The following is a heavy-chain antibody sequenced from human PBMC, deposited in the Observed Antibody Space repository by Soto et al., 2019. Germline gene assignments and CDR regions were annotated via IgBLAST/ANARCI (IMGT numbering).Heavy chain of an antibody. CDR3: ARDRGVTGTAYYYYYMDV. Sequence: VQLVESGGGLVQPGGSLRLSCAASGFTFSSYSMNWVRQAPGKGLEWVSYISSSSSTIYYADSVKGRFTISRDNAKNSLYLQMNSLRAEDTAVYYCARDRGVTGTAYYYYYMDVWGKGTTVTVSS. V-gene: IGHV3-48*01. CDR1: GFTFSSYS. CDR2: ISSSSSTI. D-gene: IGHD1-20*01. J-gene: IGHJ6*03.